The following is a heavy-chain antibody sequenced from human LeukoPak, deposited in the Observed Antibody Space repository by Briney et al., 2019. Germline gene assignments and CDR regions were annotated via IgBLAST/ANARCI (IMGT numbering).Heavy chain of an antibody. V-gene: IGHV3-64D*09. CDR2: ISSNGGST. CDR3: VKAGDYEYNWFDP. Sequence: GGSLRPSCSASGFTFRSYAMHWVRQAPGKGLEFVSVISSNGGSTYYADSVKGRFTISRDNSKNTLYLQMSSLRAEDTAVYYCVKAGDYEYNWFDPWGQGTLVTVSS. D-gene: IGHD4-17*01. J-gene: IGHJ5*02. CDR1: GFTFRSYA.